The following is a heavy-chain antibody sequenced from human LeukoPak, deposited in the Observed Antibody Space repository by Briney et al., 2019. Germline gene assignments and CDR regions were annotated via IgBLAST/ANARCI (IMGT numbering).Heavy chain of an antibody. CDR3: ARGGYYDSSGHFDY. CDR2: IGSSGNII. D-gene: IGHD3-22*01. Sequence: GGSLRLSCAASEFTFKNYEMNWVRQAPGKGLEWLSYIGSSGNIINYADSVKGRFTTSRDNAKNTLYLQMYSLGSEDTAIYYCARGGYYDSSGHFDYWGQGNLVTVSS. CDR1: EFTFKNYE. J-gene: IGHJ4*02. V-gene: IGHV3-48*03.